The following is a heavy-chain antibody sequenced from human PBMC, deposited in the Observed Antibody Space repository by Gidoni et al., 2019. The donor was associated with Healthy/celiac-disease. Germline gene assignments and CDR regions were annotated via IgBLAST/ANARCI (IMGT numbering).Heavy chain of an antibody. J-gene: IGHJ4*02. D-gene: IGHD5-18*01. CDR1: GGSFSGYY. Sequence: QVQLQQWGAGLLKPSETLSLTCAVYGGSFSGYYWSWIRQPPGKGLEWIGEINHSGSTNYNPSLKSRVTISVDTSKNQFSLKLSSVTAADTAVYYCARGRYSSFLDYWGQGTLVTVSS. CDR3: ARGRYSSFLDY. CDR2: INHSGST. V-gene: IGHV4-34*01.